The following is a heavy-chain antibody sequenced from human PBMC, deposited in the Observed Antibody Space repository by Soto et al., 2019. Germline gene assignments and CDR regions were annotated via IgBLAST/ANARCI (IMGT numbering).Heavy chain of an antibody. J-gene: IGHJ5*02. CDR1: GYTITSYA. CDR3: ARGIATGQLDP. CDR2: INADNGNT. V-gene: IGHV1-3*01. D-gene: IGHD2-15*01. Sequence: APVNVSCAACGYTITSYARHWVHQAPGQRLEWMGWINADNGNTKSSQKFQDRVIITRDTSASTAYMDLSSLRSEDTAVYYCARGIATGQLDPWGQGTLVTVSS.